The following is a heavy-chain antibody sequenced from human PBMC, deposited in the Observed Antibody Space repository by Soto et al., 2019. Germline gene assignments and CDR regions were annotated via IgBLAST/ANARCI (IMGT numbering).Heavy chain of an antibody. CDR3: ARVRYSSSWYSNWFDP. J-gene: IGHJ5*02. CDR2: IYYSGST. Sequence: SETLSLTCTVSGGSISSYYWSWIRQPPGKGLEWIGYIYYSGSTNYNPSLKSRVTISVDTSKNQLSLKLSSVTAADTAVYYCARVRYSSSWYSNWFDPWGQGTLVTVSS. CDR1: GGSISSYY. D-gene: IGHD6-13*01. V-gene: IGHV4-59*01.